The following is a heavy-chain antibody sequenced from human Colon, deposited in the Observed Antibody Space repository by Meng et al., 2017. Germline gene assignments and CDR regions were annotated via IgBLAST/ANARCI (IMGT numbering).Heavy chain of an antibody. V-gene: IGHV3-23*01. D-gene: IGHD2-21*02. J-gene: IGHJ4*02. CDR1: GFDFNSYA. Sequence: EVQLLESGGVLVQPGGSLRLSCAASGFDFNSYARSWVRQVPGKGLEWVASISGSGGVRYYADSVKGRFTISRDNSKDTLYLQLNNLRAADTAIYYCANAPNLATALDSWGQGTLVTVSS. CDR2: ISGSGGVR. CDR3: ANAPNLATALDS.